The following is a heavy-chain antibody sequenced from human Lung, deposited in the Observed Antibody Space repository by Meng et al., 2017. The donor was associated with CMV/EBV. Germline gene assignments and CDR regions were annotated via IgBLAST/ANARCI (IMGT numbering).Heavy chain of an antibody. J-gene: IGHJ4*02. CDR3: TREVFDY. CDR1: GYTFIDYH. Sequence: QLQLAQSGAEVKEPGASVKLSCKTSGYTFIDYHIHWLRQDTGQGLKWMVRINPSTGEKCYGQKFRGRLTVTRDTHISTVYMEVNSMTSDDTAVYYCTREVFDYWGQGELVTVSS. CDR2: INPSTGEK. V-gene: IGHV1-2*06.